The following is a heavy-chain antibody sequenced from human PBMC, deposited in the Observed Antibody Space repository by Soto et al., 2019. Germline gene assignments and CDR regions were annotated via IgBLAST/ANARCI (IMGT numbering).Heavy chain of an antibody. CDR2: ISKDGSHK. V-gene: IGHV3-30*04. J-gene: IGHJ4*02. Sequence: QGQVVESGGGMVEPGRSLRLSCAASGFSFSRYAIHWVRQAPGKGLAGLAVISKDGSHKYYLESVKGRFTISRDNSTNILSLHMNSLPNEDTAVYYCARSRSGAASDSFDFWGQGTPVTVSS. D-gene: IGHD3-3*01. CDR1: GFSFSRYA. CDR3: ARSRSGAASDSFDF.